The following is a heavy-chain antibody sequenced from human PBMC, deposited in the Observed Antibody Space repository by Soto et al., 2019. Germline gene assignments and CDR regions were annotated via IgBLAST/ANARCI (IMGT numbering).Heavy chain of an antibody. CDR1: GGSISTVDYW. CDR3: ARGPSGDKVDS. Sequence: QVQLQESGPGLVKPSQTLSLTCTVSGGSISTVDYWWSWIRQSPDMGLEWIGHIYDGGRTYNNPSLEIRVTMSVHTSKSQLSLTLSSVSAADTAVYSCARGPSGDKVDSWGQGTLVTVSS. V-gene: IGHV4-30-4*01. D-gene: IGHD7-27*01. CDR2: IYDGGRT. J-gene: IGHJ4*02.